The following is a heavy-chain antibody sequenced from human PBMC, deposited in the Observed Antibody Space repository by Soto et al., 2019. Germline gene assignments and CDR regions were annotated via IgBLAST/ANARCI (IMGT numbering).Heavy chain of an antibody. CDR1: GGSISSGGYT. CDR2: LYHSGRT. J-gene: IGHJ4*02. CDR3: ARGGIDMATIPCFDY. Sequence: SETLSLTCAVSGGSISSGGYTWSWLRQPPGKGLEWIGNLYHSGRTYYNPSLKSRVTISVDRSKNQFSQKLSSVTAEDTAVYYWARGGIDMATIPCFDYWGQGTLVTVSS. V-gene: IGHV4-30-2*01. D-gene: IGHD5-12*01.